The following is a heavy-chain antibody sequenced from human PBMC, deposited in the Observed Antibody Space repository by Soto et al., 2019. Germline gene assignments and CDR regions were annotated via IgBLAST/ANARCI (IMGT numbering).Heavy chain of an antibody. CDR2: ISSDGDIT. CDR3: VKVPTFYDILTGYYSTXXXXP. V-gene: IGHV3-64D*06. Sequence: GGSLRLSCSASGFTFSEYSMHWVRQAPGKGLQYVSTISSDGDITYYADSVKGRFTISRDNSKNTLYLQMNSLRPEDTAVYYCVKVPTFYDILTGYYSTXXXXPWGQGTLVTVSS. D-gene: IGHD3-9*01. CDR1: GFTFSEYS. J-gene: IGHJ5*02.